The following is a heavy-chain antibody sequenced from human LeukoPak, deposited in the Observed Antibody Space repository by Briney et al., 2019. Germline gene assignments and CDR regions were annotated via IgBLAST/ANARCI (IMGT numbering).Heavy chain of an antibody. J-gene: IGHJ4*02. CDR3: ARDLGYCTNGVCHTRFDY. D-gene: IGHD2-8*01. CDR1: GFTFSGFA. V-gene: IGHV3-23*01. Sequence: GGSLRLSYAASGFTFSGFAMSWVRQAPGKGLEWVSAVSNSGGSTYYADSAKGRFTISRDNSKNTLYLQMNSLRAEDTAVYYCARDLGYCTNGVCHTRFDYWGQGTLVAVSS. CDR2: VSNSGGST.